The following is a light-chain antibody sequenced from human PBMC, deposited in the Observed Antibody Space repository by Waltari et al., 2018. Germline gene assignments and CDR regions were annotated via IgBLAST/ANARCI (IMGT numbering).Light chain of an antibody. J-gene: IGKJ4*01. CDR1: PGIADY. V-gene: IGKV1-27*01. Sequence: DIQMTQSPSSLSASVGDRVTITCRASPGIADYLAWYQQKPGKVPKLLIYGASTLESGVPSRFSGSGSGTDFALTISSLQPEDVASYYCQNYNTVPLTFGGGTKVEIK. CDR3: QNYNTVPLT. CDR2: GAS.